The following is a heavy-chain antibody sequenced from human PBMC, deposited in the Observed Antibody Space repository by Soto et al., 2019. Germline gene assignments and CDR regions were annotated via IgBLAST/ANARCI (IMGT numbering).Heavy chain of an antibody. Sequence: QVQLVQSGAEVKKPGSSVKVSCKASVGTFSIYAISWVRQAPGQGLECMGGIIPIFGTADYAQKFQGRVTITADESTSTAYMERRSLRSEDTAVYYCASHSSLSGYCISTSCYGYYYGMDVWGQGTTVTVSS. CDR1: VGTFSIYA. D-gene: IGHD2-2*03. J-gene: IGHJ6*02. V-gene: IGHV1-69*12. CDR3: ASHSSLSGYCISTSCYGYYYGMDV. CDR2: IIPIFGTA.